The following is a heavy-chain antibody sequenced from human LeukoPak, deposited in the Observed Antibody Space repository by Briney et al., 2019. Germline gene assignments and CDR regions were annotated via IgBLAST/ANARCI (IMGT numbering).Heavy chain of an antibody. D-gene: IGHD5-18*01. V-gene: IGHV4-34*01. CDR3: ARGITRGYSYGAYYYYGMDV. CDR2: INHSGST. Sequence: GSLRLSCAASGFTFSDYYMSWIRQPPGKGLEWIGEINHSGSTNYNPSLKSRVTISVDTSKNQFSLKLSSVTAADTAVYYCARGITRGYSYGAYYYYGMDVWGQGTTVTVSS. CDR1: GFTFSDYY. J-gene: IGHJ6*02.